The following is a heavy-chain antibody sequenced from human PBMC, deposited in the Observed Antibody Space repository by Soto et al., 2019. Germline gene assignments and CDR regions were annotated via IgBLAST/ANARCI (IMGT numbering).Heavy chain of an antibody. CDR1: GFTFSSYA. Sequence: GGSLRLSCAASGFTFSSYAMHWVRQAPGKGLEWVAVISYDGSNKYYADSVKSRFTISRDNSKNTLYLQMNSRRAEDTAVYYCARDRDYYDSSGYRDAFDIWGQGTMVTVAS. D-gene: IGHD3-22*01. J-gene: IGHJ3*02. V-gene: IGHV3-30-3*01. CDR2: ISYDGSNK. CDR3: ARDRDYYDSSGYRDAFDI.